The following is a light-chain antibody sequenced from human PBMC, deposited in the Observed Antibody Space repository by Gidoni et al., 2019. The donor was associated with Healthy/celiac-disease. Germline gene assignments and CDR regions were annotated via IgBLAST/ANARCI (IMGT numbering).Light chain of an antibody. CDR2: EVS. J-gene: IGLJ2*01. CDR1: SSDVGGYNY. CDR3: SSYTSSSTPHVV. V-gene: IGLV2-14*01. Sequence: QSALTQPASVSGSPVQSITISCTGTSSDVGGYNYVSWYQQHPGKAPKLMIYEVSNRPSGVSNRFSGSKSGNTASLTISGLQAEDEADYYCSSYTSSSTPHVVFGGGTKLTVL.